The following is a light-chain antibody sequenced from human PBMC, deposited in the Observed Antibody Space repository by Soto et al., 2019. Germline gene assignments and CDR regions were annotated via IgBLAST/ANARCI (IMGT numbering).Light chain of an antibody. CDR3: LHDYNYPRT. Sequence: ALPMTQSPSSLSASVGDRVTITCRASQDIRTELGWYQQKPGKAPKLLIYGSTTLQSGVPSRFSGSGSGTDFTLTLSGLQPEDFAPYYYLHDYNYPRTFGQGSKVEVK. V-gene: IGKV1-6*01. J-gene: IGKJ1*01. CDR1: QDIRTE. CDR2: GST.